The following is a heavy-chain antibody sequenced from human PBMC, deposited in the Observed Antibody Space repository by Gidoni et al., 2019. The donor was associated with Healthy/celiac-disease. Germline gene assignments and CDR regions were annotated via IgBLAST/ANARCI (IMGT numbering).Heavy chain of an antibody. Sequence: EVQLLESGGGLVQPGGSLRLPCAASGFPFSRYAMSWVRQAPGKGLEWVSAISGSGGSTYYADSVKGRFTISRDNSKNTLYLQMNSLRAEDTAVYYCAKDDEGDGGSHYWGQGTLVTVSS. CDR2: ISGSGGST. CDR3: AKDDEGDGGSHY. CDR1: GFPFSRYA. V-gene: IGHV3-23*01. J-gene: IGHJ4*02. D-gene: IGHD3-16*01.